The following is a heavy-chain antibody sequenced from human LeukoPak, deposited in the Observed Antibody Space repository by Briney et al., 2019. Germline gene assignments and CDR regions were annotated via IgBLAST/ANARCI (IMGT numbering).Heavy chain of an antibody. V-gene: IGHV3-11*01. D-gene: IGHD5/OR15-5a*01. CDR3: ARAVSSRSAVGFGP. Sequence: GGSLRLSCAASGFIFSDYHMSWIRQAPGKGLEWVSYITSDNTVYYADSVKGRFTISRDNPKNSIYLQMNSLRYEDTAFYYCARAVSSRSAVGFGPWGQGTLVTVSS. CDR2: ITSDNTV. CDR1: GFIFSDYH. J-gene: IGHJ5*02.